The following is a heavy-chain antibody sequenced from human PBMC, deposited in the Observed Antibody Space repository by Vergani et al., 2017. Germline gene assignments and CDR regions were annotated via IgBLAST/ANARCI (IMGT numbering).Heavy chain of an antibody. Sequence: QVQLVESGGGVVQPGGSLRLSCAASGFTFSSYGMHWVRQAPGKGLEWVAFIRYDGSNKYYADSVKGRFTISRDNSKNTLYLQMNSLRAEDTAVYYCAKGAFEAGATIDYWGQGTLVTVSS. V-gene: IGHV3-30*02. J-gene: IGHJ4*02. CDR3: AKGAFEAGATIDY. CDR2: IRYDGSNK. D-gene: IGHD1-26*01. CDR1: GFTFSSYG.